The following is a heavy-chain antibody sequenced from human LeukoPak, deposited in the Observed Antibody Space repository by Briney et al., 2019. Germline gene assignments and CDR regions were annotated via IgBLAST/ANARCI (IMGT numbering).Heavy chain of an antibody. V-gene: IGHV3-74*01. D-gene: IGHD3-10*01. CDR2: INSDGSTT. CDR1: GFTLSSYW. J-gene: IGHJ3*02. CDR3: ARGRSITLLRGVAMSDGFDI. Sequence: GGSLRLSCAASGFTLSSYWMHWVRQAPGKGLVWVSRINSDGSTTNYADSVQGRFSISRDNAKNTLYLQMNGLRAEGTALYYCARGRSITLLRGVAMSDGFDIWGQGAMVAVSS.